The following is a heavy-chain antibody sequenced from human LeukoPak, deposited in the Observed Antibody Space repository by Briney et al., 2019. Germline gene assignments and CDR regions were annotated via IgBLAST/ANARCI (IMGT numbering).Heavy chain of an antibody. Sequence: GASVKVSCKASGYTFTGYYMFWVRQAPGQGLEWMGWINPNSGGTNYAQEFQGRVTMTRDTSISTAYMELSSLRSDDTAVYYCARGHDSSSSFDYWGQGTLVTVSS. D-gene: IGHD6-6*01. CDR2: INPNSGGT. V-gene: IGHV1-2*02. CDR1: GYTFTGYY. J-gene: IGHJ4*02. CDR3: ARGHDSSSSFDY.